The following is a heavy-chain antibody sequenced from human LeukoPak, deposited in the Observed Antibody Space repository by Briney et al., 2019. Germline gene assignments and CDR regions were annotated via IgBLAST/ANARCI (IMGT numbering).Heavy chain of an antibody. CDR3: ARVLGIAVVAGATEDIYFDS. CDR2: INQSGDT. J-gene: IGHJ4*02. CDR1: GGSFSTHF. Sequence: PSETLSLTCGVTGGSFSTHFWAWVRQSPARGLEWIGEINQSGDTDYNPSLKRRVKISIDVSRSQFSLTLTSVTAADTAMYYCARVLGIAVVAGATEDIYFDSWGQGALATLSS. D-gene: IGHD2-2*03. V-gene: IGHV4-34*01.